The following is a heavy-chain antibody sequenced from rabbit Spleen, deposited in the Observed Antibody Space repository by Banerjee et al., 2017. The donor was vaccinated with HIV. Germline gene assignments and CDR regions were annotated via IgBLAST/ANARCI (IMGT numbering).Heavy chain of an antibody. Sequence: QSLEESGGDLVKPGASLTLTCTASGSSFTYSDYMCWVRQPPGKGPEWIACIGAGVSYTTYYATWAKGRFTISKTSSTTVTLQMTSLTAADTATYFCARDSGTSFSSYGMDLWGPGTLVTVS. V-gene: IGHV1S40*01. D-gene: IGHD8-1*01. CDR2: IGAGVSYTT. CDR1: GSSFTYSDY. J-gene: IGHJ6*01. CDR3: ARDSGTSFSSYGMDL.